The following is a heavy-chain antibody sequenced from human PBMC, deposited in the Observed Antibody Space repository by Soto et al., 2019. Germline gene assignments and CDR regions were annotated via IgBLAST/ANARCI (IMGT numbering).Heavy chain of an antibody. Sequence: QVQLVQSGAEVKKPGSSVKVSCKASGGTFSSYAISWVRQAPGQGLEWMGGIIPIFGTANYAQKFQGRVTITADESTRTAYMELSSLRSEDTAVYYCGRDAQYYYDSRGYYDYWGQGTLVTVSS. J-gene: IGHJ4*02. D-gene: IGHD3-22*01. V-gene: IGHV1-69*01. CDR1: GGTFSSYA. CDR2: IIPIFGTA. CDR3: GRDAQYYYDSRGYYDY.